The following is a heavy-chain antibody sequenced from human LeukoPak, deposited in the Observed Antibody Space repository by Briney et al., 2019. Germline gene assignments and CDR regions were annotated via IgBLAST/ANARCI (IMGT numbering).Heavy chain of an antibody. V-gene: IGHV4-34*01. D-gene: IGHD2-21*02. CDR2: ISHSGNT. Sequence: PSETLSLTCAVYGGSFSGYYWSWIRQHPGKGLEWIGYISHSGNTYYNPSLKNRVIISLDTSNNHFSLRLNSVTAADTAVYYCAKARDVCGGGCPEVANWFDPWGQGTLVTVSS. CDR3: AKARDVCGGGCPEVANWFDP. CDR1: GGSFSGYY. J-gene: IGHJ5*02.